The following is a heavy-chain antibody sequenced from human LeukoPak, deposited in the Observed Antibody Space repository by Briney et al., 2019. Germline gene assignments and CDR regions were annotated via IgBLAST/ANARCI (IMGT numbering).Heavy chain of an antibody. D-gene: IGHD3-22*01. J-gene: IGHJ4*02. V-gene: IGHV3-33*01. CDR1: GFTFSSYG. Sequence: PGGPLRLSCAASGFTFSSYGMHWVRQAPGKGLEWVAVIWYDGSNKYYADSVKGRFTISRDNSKNTLYLQMNSLRAEDTAVYYCARGEYYYDSSGYYGGFDYWGQGTLVTVSS. CDR3: ARGEYYYDSSGYYGGFDY. CDR2: IWYDGSNK.